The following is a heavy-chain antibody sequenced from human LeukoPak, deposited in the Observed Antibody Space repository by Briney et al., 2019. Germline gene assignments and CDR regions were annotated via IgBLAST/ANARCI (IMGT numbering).Heavy chain of an antibody. V-gene: IGHV3-23*01. D-gene: IGHD3-10*01. CDR1: GFTFSSYA. Sequence: GGSLRLSCAASGFTFSSYAMSWVRQAPGKGLEWVSAISGSGGSTYYADSVKGRFTISRDNSKNTLYLQMNSLRAEDTAVYYCAKVLGITMVRGVAPDYYYMDVWAKATTVTVSS. J-gene: IGHJ6*03. CDR2: ISGSGGST. CDR3: AKVLGITMVRGVAPDYYYMDV.